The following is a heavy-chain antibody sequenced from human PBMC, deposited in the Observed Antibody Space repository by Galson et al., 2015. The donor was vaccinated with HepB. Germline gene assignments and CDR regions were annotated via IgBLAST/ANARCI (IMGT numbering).Heavy chain of an antibody. CDR3: AKDGPYDFWSGYMLDY. Sequence: FTFSSYAMSWVRQAPGKGLEWVSAISGSGGSTYYADSVKGRFTISRDNSKNTLYLQMNSLRAEDTAVYYCAKDGPYDFWSGYMLDYWGQGTLVTVSS. CDR1: FTFSSYA. D-gene: IGHD3-3*01. CDR2: ISGSGGST. V-gene: IGHV3-23*01. J-gene: IGHJ4*02.